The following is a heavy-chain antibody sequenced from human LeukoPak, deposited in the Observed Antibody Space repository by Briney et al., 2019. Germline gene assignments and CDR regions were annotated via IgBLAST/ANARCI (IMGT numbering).Heavy chain of an antibody. Sequence: GASVKVPCKASGGTFSSYAISWVRQAPGQGLEWMGRIIPILGIANYAQKFQGRVTITADKSTSTAYMELSSLRSEDTAVYYCARDRGLLWFGELPYYYYGMDVWGQGTTVTVSS. J-gene: IGHJ6*02. CDR3: ARDRGLLWFGELPYYYYGMDV. D-gene: IGHD3-10*01. V-gene: IGHV1-69*04. CDR1: GGTFSSYA. CDR2: IIPILGIA.